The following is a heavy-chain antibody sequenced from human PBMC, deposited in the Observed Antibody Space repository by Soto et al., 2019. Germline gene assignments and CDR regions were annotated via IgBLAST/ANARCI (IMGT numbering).Heavy chain of an antibody. D-gene: IGHD2-15*01. J-gene: IGHJ4*02. CDR1: GFTFTSYA. CDR2: ISYDGVNK. CDR3: ARVGYGGSHFDF. Sequence: SGGGVVQPGRSLRLSCTASGFTFTSYALHWVRQAPGKGLEWVAVISYDGVNKDYADSVKGRFTISRDNSKNTLYLQMNSLRAEDTAVYYCARVGYGGSHFDFWGQGTLVTVSS. V-gene: IGHV3-30-3*01.